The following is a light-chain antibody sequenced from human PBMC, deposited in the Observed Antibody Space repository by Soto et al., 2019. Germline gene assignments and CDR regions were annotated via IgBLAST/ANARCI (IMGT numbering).Light chain of an antibody. CDR2: GNS. V-gene: IGLV1-40*01. J-gene: IGLJ1*01. CDR1: SSNIGAGYD. Sequence: QLVLTQPPSVSGAPGQRVTISCTGRSSNIGAGYDVHWYQQRPGTAPKLLISGNSNRPSGVPDRFSGSTSGTSASLAITGLQAEDEGDYYCQYYYSTLSARYVFGTGTKLTVL. CDR3: QYYYSTLSARYV.